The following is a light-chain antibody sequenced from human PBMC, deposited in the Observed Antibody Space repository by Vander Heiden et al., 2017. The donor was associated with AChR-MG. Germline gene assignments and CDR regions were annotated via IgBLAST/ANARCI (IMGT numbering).Light chain of an antibody. CDR1: QSVSSN. CDR3: QRYNNWART. Sequence: EIVMTQSPATLSVSPGERATLPCRASQSVSSNLAWYQQKPGQAPRLLIYGASTRATGIPARFSGSGSGTEFTLTISSLQSEDFAVYYCQRYNNWARTFGQGTKVEIK. CDR2: GAS. V-gene: IGKV3-15*01. J-gene: IGKJ1*01.